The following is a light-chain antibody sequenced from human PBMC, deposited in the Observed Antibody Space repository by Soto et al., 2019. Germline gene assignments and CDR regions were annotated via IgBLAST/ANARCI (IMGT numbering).Light chain of an antibody. CDR2: GAS. Sequence: EIVMTQSPATLSVSPGEKATLSCRASQSFSTSLAWYQQKPGQAPRLLIYGASTRATGIPARFSGSGSGTEFTLTISSLQSEDFADYYCQQYNNWPSTFGQGTKVDIK. J-gene: IGKJ1*01. CDR1: QSFSTS. CDR3: QQYNNWPST. V-gene: IGKV3-15*01.